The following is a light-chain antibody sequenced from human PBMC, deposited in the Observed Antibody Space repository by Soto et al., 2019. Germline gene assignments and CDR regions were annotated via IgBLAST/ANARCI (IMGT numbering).Light chain of an antibody. CDR1: QGISNW. V-gene: IGKV1-12*01. CDR3: QQANSFPPT. J-gene: IGKJ2*01. Sequence: DIQMTQSPSSVSASVGDRVTVTCRASQGISNWLAWYQQKPGKAPNLLIFAASSLQSGVPSRFSGSGSGTDFTLTISDLQPEDFSTYYCQQANSFPPTFGQGTKLEIK. CDR2: AAS.